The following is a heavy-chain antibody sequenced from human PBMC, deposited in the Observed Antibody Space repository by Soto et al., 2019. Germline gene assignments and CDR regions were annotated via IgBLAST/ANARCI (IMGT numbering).Heavy chain of an antibody. CDR1: GGSFSGYY. CDR2: INHSGST. J-gene: IGHJ6*02. D-gene: IGHD4-17*01. Sequence: QVQLQQWGAGLLKPSETLSLTCAVYGGSFSGYYWSWIRQPPGKGLEWIGEINHSGSTNYNPSLKSTVTISVDKAKNQFSLKLSSVTAADTAVYYCARWPRTTLTTPLYDYYGMDVWGQGTTVTVSS. CDR3: ARWPRTTLTTPLYDYYGMDV. V-gene: IGHV4-34*01.